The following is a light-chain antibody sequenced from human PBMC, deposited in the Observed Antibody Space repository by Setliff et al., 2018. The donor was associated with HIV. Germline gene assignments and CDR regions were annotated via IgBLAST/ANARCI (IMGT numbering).Light chain of an antibody. Sequence: QSALTQPASVSGSPGQSLTVSCSGTSSDVGGYNYVSWYQLHPGKAPKLMIYAVSKRPSGVPDRSSGSKSGNPASLTISGLQAEDEADYYCCSYAGSYTWVFGGGTKLTVL. J-gene: IGLJ3*02. CDR3: CSYAGSYTWV. CDR1: SSDVGGYNY. V-gene: IGLV2-11*01. CDR2: AVS.